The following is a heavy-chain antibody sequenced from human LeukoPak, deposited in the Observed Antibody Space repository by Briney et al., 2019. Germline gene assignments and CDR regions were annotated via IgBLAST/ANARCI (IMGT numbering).Heavy chain of an antibody. V-gene: IGHV3-23*01. CDR2: ISCSGGST. CDR1: GFTFSSYA. J-gene: IGHJ4*02. Sequence: GGSLRLSCAASGFTFSSYAMSWVRQAPGKGLEWVSAISCSGGSTYYADSVKGRFTISRDNSKNTLYLQMNSLRAEDTAVYYCAKVGSYAERASFDYWGQGTLVTVSS. D-gene: IGHD1-26*01. CDR3: AKVGSYAERASFDY.